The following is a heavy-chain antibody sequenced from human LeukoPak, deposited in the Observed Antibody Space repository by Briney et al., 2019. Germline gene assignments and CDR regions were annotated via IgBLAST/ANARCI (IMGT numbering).Heavy chain of an antibody. D-gene: IGHD2-15*01. CDR3: ARLVVVVAATLEYYFDY. CDR1: GFTFSSYA. CDR2: ISSNGGST. J-gene: IGHJ4*02. V-gene: IGHV3-64*01. Sequence: GGSLRLSCAASGFTFSSYAMHWVRQAPGKGLEYVSAISSNGGSTYYANSVKGRFTISRDNSKNTLYLQMGSLRAEDMAVYYCARLVVVVAATLEYYFDYWGQGTLVTVSS.